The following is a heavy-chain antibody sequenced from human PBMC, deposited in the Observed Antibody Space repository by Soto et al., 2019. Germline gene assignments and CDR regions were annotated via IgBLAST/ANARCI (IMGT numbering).Heavy chain of an antibody. V-gene: IGHV4-4*08. CDR1: DFPFGSYS. CDR2: MHPNGKT. J-gene: IGHJ3*02. Sequence: ETLTLTCAASDFPFGSYSISSFRQPPGKGLEWIGYMHPNGKTNYNPSLESRATISVDTSKNQFSLNLTPVTAADAAVYYCARGRGYSFGYRAFDIWGQGAMVT. CDR3: ARGRGYSFGYRAFDI. D-gene: IGHD5-18*01.